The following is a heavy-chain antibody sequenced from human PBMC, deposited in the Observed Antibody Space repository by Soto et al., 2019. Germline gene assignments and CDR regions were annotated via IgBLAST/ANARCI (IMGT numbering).Heavy chain of an antibody. D-gene: IGHD6-13*01. Sequence: GGSLRLSCAASGFTFSSYAMHWVRQAPGKGLEWVAVISYDGSNKYYADSVKGRFTISRDNSKNTLYLQMNSLRAEDTAVYYCANLAAAADFDYWGQGTLVTVSS. CDR3: ANLAAAADFDY. CDR2: ISYDGSNK. V-gene: IGHV3-30*04. J-gene: IGHJ4*02. CDR1: GFTFSSYA.